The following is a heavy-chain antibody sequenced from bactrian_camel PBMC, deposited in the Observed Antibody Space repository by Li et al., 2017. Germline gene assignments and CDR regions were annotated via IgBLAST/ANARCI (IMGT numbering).Heavy chain of an antibody. CDR1: GYTSARTC. D-gene: IGHD5*01. CDR2: CHTGDGVS. J-gene: IGHJ6*01. Sequence: VQLVESGGGSVQAGGSLRLSCAVSGYTSARTCMGWFRQAPGKEREGVAACHTGDGVSYYSDSVKGRFRISRDNGKSTSYLQMNNLQPNDTAMYYCAASPRCWPGWSELKDSAYNSWGQGTQVTVS. CDR3: AASPRCWPGWSELKDSAYNS. V-gene: IGHV3S32*01.